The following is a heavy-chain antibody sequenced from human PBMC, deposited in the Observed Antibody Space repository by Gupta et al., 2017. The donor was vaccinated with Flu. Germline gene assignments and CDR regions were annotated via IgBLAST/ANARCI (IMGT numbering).Heavy chain of an antibody. V-gene: IGHV1-2*02. Sequence: IHWVRQAPGQGLEWMGWINPNSGDTDYAQDFQGRVAMTSDTSISTAYMDLSRLMFNDTAIYYCARDFVVLVADGVFDLWGQGTLVTVSS. CDR2: INPNSGDT. D-gene: IGHD2-15*01. J-gene: IGHJ4*02. CDR3: ARDFVVLVADGVFDL.